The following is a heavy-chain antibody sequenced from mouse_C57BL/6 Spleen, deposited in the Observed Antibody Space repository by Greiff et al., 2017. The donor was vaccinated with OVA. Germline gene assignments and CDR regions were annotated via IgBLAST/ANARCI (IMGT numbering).Heavy chain of an antibody. CDR3: TTMDYYGSSYDY. Sequence: VQLQQSGAELVRPGASVKLSCTASGFNIKDDYMHWVKQRPEQGLEWIGWIDPENGDTEYASKFQGKATITADTSSNTAYLQLSSLTSEDTAVYYCTTMDYYGSSYDYWGQGTTLTVSS. CDR1: GFNIKDDY. J-gene: IGHJ2*01. CDR2: IDPENGDT. D-gene: IGHD1-1*01. V-gene: IGHV14-4*01.